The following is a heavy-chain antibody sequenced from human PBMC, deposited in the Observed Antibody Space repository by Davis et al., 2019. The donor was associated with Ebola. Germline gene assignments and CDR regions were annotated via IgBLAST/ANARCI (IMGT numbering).Heavy chain of an antibody. Sequence: ASVKVSCKASGYTFTSYAMHWVRQAPGQRLEWMGWINAGNGNTKYSQKFQGRVTITRDTSASTAYMELSSLRSEDTAVYYCATHGSGEVDRGYYYYGMDVWGQGTTVTVSS. CDR2: INAGNGNT. CDR1: GYTFTSYA. D-gene: IGHD3-10*01. V-gene: IGHV1-3*01. J-gene: IGHJ6*02. CDR3: ATHGSGEVDRGYYYYGMDV.